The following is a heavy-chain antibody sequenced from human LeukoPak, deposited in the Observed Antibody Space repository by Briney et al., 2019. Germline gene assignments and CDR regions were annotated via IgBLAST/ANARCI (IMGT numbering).Heavy chain of an antibody. Sequence: GASVKVSCKASGGTFSSYAISWVRQAPGQGLEWMGRIIPTFGIANYAQKFQGRVTITADKSTSTAYMELSSLRSEDTAVYYCATYVDTAMVDDYWGQGTLVTVSS. CDR1: GGTFSSYA. CDR2: IIPTFGIA. V-gene: IGHV1-69*04. CDR3: ATYVDTAMVDDY. D-gene: IGHD5-18*01. J-gene: IGHJ4*02.